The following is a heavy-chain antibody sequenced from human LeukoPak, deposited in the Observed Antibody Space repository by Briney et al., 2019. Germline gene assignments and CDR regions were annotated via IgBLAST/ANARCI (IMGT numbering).Heavy chain of an antibody. V-gene: IGHV3-53*01. CDR3: ARESRYYFDY. CDR1: GFTVSSNY. Sequence: GGSLRLSCAASGFTVSSNYMSWVPQAPGKGLEWVSVIYSGGSTYYADSVKGRFTISRDNSKNTLYLQMNSLRAEDTAVYYCARESRYYFDYWGQGTLVTVSS. J-gene: IGHJ4*02. D-gene: IGHD1-14*01. CDR2: IYSGGST.